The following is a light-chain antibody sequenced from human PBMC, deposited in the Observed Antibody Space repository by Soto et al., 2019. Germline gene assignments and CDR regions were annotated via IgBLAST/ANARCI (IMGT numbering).Light chain of an antibody. V-gene: IGLV6-57*04. CDR1: SGSIASNF. J-gene: IGLJ2*01. CDR3: QSYNNIIGV. Sequence: NFMLTQPHSVSESPGKTVTISCTRSSGSIASNFVQWYQQRPGSAPTTVIYEDDQRPSGVPGRFSGSIDRSSNSASLTISGLKSEDEADNYCQSYNNIIGVFGGGTKVTVL. CDR2: EDD.